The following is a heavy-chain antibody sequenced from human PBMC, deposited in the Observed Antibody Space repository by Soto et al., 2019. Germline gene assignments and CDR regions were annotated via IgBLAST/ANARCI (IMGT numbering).Heavy chain of an antibody. Sequence: ASVKVYCKASGYTYTRYYMHWVRQAPGQGLEWMGWISVLNGYAHYGQKFQGRVIMTADTFTSTAYMELRGLRSDDTAMYYCSKNGTTWFASWGQGTPVTVSS. CDR1: GYTYTRYY. J-gene: IGHJ5*01. CDR3: SKNGTTWFAS. CDR2: ISVLNGYA. D-gene: IGHD1-1*01. V-gene: IGHV1-18*04.